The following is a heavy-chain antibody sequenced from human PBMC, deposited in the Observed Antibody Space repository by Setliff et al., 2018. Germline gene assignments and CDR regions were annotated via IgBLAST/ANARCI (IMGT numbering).Heavy chain of an antibody. Sequence: SCAASGFTFSSYAMHWVRQAPGKGLEWVAVISYDGSTTSYADSVKGRFTISRDNTKNTLYLQMNSLRAEDTAVYYCVSWLYYYYYGVDVWGQGTTVTVSS. V-gene: IGHV3-30*04. J-gene: IGHJ6*02. CDR3: VSWLYYYYYGVDV. D-gene: IGHD5-12*01. CDR1: GFTFSSYA. CDR2: ISYDGSTT.